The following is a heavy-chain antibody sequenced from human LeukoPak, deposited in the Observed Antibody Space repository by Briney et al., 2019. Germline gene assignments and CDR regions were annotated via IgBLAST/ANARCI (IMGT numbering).Heavy chain of an antibody. V-gene: IGHV1-8*01. CDR2: VNPNSVDT. J-gene: IGHJ5*02. Sequence: GASVKVSCKTSGYSFNIYEINWVRQATGQGLEWMGWVNPNSVDTDYAQKFQGRLTMTRNTSISTAYMELSGLSLEDTAVYYCSRGPRFDPWGQGTQVTVS. CDR1: GYSFNIYE. CDR3: SRGPRFDP.